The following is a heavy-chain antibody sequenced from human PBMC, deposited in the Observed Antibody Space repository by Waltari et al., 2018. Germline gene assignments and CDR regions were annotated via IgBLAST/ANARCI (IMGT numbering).Heavy chain of an antibody. Sequence: QVQLVQSGAEVKKPGSSVKVSCKASGGTFSSYAISWVRQAPGQGLEWMGGIIPICGTANDAQKFQGRVTITTDESTSTAYMELSSLRSEDTAVYYCARVLVVVAATREWANAFDIWGQGTMVTVSS. CDR2: IIPICGTA. CDR1: GGTFSSYA. J-gene: IGHJ3*02. CDR3: ARVLVVVAATREWANAFDI. V-gene: IGHV1-69*05. D-gene: IGHD2-15*01.